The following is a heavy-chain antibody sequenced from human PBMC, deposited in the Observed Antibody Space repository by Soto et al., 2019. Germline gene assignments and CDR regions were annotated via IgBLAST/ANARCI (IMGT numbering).Heavy chain of an antibody. V-gene: IGHV3-48*04. J-gene: IGHJ6*02. D-gene: IGHD3-3*01. Sequence: GSLRLSCAASGFTFRSYSMNWVRQAPGKGLEWVSYISSNSSTIYYADSVKGRFTISRDNAKNSLYLQMNTLRVEDTAVYYCARSPAWSGTNRYGMDVWGQGTTVTVSS. CDR2: ISSNSSTI. CDR1: GFTFRSYS. CDR3: ARSPAWSGTNRYGMDV.